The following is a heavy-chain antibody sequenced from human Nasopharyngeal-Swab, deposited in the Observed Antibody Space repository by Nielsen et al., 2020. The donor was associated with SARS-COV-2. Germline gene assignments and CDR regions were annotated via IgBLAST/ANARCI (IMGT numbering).Heavy chain of an antibody. V-gene: IGHV3-21*01. J-gene: IGHJ4*02. CDR3: ARKTSASGAYYFDF. CDR1: GFTFSSYS. CDR2: ISSSSSYI. D-gene: IGHD3-16*01. Sequence: GESLKISCAASGFTFSSYSMNWVRQAPGKGLEWVSSISSSSSYIYYADSVKGRFTISRDNAKNTMYLQMNSLREEDTALYYCARKTSASGAYYFDFWGRGTRVTVSS.